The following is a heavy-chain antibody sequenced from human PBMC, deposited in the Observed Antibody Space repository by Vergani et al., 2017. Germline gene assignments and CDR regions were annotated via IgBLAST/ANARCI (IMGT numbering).Heavy chain of an antibody. D-gene: IGHD3-10*01. CDR3: ARDSSVRDYYYMDV. Sequence: EVQLVESGGGLVKPGGSLRLSCAASGFTFSSYSMNWVRQAPGKGLEWVSSISSSSSYIYYADSVKGRFTISRDNAKNSLYLQMNSLRAEDTAVYYCARDSSVRDYYYMDVWGKGTTVTVSS. J-gene: IGHJ6*03. V-gene: IGHV3-21*01. CDR2: ISSSSSYI. CDR1: GFTFSSYS.